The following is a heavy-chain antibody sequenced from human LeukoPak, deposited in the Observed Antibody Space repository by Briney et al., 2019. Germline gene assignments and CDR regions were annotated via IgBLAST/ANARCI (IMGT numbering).Heavy chain of an antibody. CDR3: ARNIQLWSLVADY. V-gene: IGHV3-21*01. J-gene: IGHJ4*02. CDR2: ISSSSSYI. D-gene: IGHD5-18*01. CDR1: GFAFSAYS. Sequence: GGSLRLSCVASGFAFSAYSMNWVRQAPGKGLEWVSSISSSSSYIYYADSVKGRFTISRDNAKNSLYLQMNSLRAEDTAVYYCARNIQLWSLVADYWGQGTLVTVSS.